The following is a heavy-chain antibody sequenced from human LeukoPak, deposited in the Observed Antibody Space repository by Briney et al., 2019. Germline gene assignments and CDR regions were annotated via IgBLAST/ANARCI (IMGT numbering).Heavy chain of an antibody. D-gene: IGHD5-12*01. V-gene: IGHV1-69*06. CDR2: IIPIFGTA. J-gene: IGHJ4*02. CDR1: RGTFRSYA. CDR3: ARLGYSGAVGY. Sequence: VASVKVSCKASRGTFRSYAICRVRQTPGQGVEWMGGIIPIFGTANYAQKFQGRVTITAEKSTSTDYMELSSLRSEDTAGYDCARLGYSGAVGYWGQGTLVAASS.